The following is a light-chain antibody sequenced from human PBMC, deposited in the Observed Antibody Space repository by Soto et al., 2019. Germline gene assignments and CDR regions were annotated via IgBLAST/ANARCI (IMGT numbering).Light chain of an antibody. J-gene: IGKJ4*01. CDR3: QQYIRWPLT. V-gene: IGKV3-15*01. Sequence: EMVMTQSPATLSVTPGERATLSCRASQSVSSNLAWYQQKPGQAPRLLIYGASTRATGIPARFSGSGSGTEFTLTISSLQSEDFAVYYCQQYIRWPLTFGGGTKVDIK. CDR2: GAS. CDR1: QSVSSN.